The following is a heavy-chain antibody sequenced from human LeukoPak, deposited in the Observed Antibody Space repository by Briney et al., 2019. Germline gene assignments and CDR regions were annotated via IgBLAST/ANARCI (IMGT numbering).Heavy chain of an antibody. CDR1: GYTFTGYY. V-gene: IGHV1-2*02. CDR3: AREIGYSYGFGY. J-gene: IGHJ4*02. Sequence: ASVKVSCKXSGYTFTGYYMHWVRQAPGQGLEWMGGINPSSGGTNYSQKFQGRVTMTRDTSISTAYMELSRLRSDDTAVYYCAREIGYSYGFGYWGQGTLVTVSS. CDR2: INPSSGGT. D-gene: IGHD5-18*01.